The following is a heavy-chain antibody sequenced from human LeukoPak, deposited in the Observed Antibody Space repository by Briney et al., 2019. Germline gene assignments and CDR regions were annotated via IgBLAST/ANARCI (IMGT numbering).Heavy chain of an antibody. J-gene: IGHJ6*03. D-gene: IGHD2-15*01. CDR1: GFTFSSYG. V-gene: IGHV3-30*18. CDR2: ISYDGSNK. CDR3: AKASGYCSGGSCYRWYYYYYMDV. Sequence: GGSLRLSCAASGFTFSSYGMHWVRQAPGKGLEWVAVISYDGSNKYYADSVKGRFTISRDNSKNTLYLQMNSLRAEDTAVYYCAKASGYCSGGSCYRWYYYYYMDVWGKGTTVTVSS.